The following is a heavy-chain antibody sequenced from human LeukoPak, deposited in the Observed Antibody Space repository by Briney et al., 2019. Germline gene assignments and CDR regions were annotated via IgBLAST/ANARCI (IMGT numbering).Heavy chain of an antibody. CDR1: GFTTHYW. D-gene: IGHD2/OR15-2a*01. CDR3: TGGSDKVLSGEYCYYMDV. J-gene: IGHJ6*03. Sequence: GGSLRLSCTASGFTTHYWLNWVRQSPGKGLEGVANIDRDGGVQHYEDSVEGGFTISRDKTKKSLDLQMHSLGAEDTAVYYCTGGSDKVLSGEYCYYMDVWGKGTTVTVSS. CDR2: IDRDGGVQ. V-gene: IGHV3-7*01.